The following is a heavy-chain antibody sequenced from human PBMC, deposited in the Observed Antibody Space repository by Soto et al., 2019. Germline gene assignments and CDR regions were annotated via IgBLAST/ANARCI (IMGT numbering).Heavy chain of an antibody. J-gene: IGHJ4*02. Sequence: QVQLEQSGAEVKKPGASVKVSCKVSGYTLNELSMHWVRQAPGKELEWMGGFDPEDGETVYAQKFQGRVTMTEDTSTDTANMELSSLTSEDSAVYYCATGGPAGDFDYWGQGTLVTVSS. CDR2: FDPEDGET. CDR1: GYTLNELS. D-gene: IGHD3-10*01. CDR3: ATGGPAGDFDY. V-gene: IGHV1-24*01.